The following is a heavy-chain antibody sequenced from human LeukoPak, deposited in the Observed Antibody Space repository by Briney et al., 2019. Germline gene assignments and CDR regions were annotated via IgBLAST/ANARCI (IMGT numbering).Heavy chain of an antibody. CDR3: VRERYQAGLAAFDF. J-gene: IGHJ4*02. CDR1: GFTFDDYA. CDR2: INSDGSDR. V-gene: IGHV3-74*01. Sequence: GGSLRLSCAASGFTFDDYAMHWVRQAPGKGLVWVSHINSDGSDRTYADSVRGRSTISRDNAKNTLYLQVNSLRVEDTAVYYCVRERYQAGLAAFDFWGQGTPVTVS. D-gene: IGHD2-2*01.